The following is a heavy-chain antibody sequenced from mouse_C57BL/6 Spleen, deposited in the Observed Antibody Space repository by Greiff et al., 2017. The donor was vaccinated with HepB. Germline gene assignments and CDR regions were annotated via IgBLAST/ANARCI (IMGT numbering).Heavy chain of an antibody. D-gene: IGHD2-3*01. Sequence: EVNVVESGGGLVQSGRSLRLSCATSGFTFSDFYMEWVRQAPGKGLEWIAASRNKANDYTTEYSASVKGRFIVSRDTSQSILYLQMNALRAEDTAIYYCARADGYYGSFAYWGQGTLVTVSA. J-gene: IGHJ3*01. CDR3: ARADGYYGSFAY. CDR2: SRNKANDYTT. CDR1: GFTFSDFY. V-gene: IGHV7-1*01.